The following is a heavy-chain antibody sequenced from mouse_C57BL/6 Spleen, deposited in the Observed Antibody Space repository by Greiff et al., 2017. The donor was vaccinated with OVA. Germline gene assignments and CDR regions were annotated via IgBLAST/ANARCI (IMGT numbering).Heavy chain of an antibody. CDR3: ARGKTGTYYYAMDY. CDR2: IYPRSGNT. J-gene: IGHJ4*01. Sequence: QVQLKQSGAELARPGASVKLSCKASGYTFTSYGISWVKQRTGQGLEWIGEIYPRSGNTYYNEKFKGKATLTADKSSSTAYMELRSLTSEDSAVYFCARGKTGTYYYAMDYWGQGTSVTVSS. D-gene: IGHD4-1*01. CDR1: GYTFTSYG. V-gene: IGHV1-81*01.